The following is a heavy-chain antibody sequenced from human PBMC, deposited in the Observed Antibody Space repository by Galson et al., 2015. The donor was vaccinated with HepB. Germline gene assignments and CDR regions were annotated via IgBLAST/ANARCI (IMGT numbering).Heavy chain of an antibody. CDR1: GYSFSNYW. Sequence: QSGAEVKKPGESLKVSCKGSGYSFSNYWIGWVRQMPGKGLEWMGIIYPGDSDTRYSPSFQGQVTISADKSISTAYLQWSSLKASDTAMYYCARHSGHAVPYYYYGMDVWGHGTTVTVSS. D-gene: IGHD1-26*01. J-gene: IGHJ6*02. CDR3: ARHSGHAVPYYYYGMDV. V-gene: IGHV5-51*01. CDR2: IYPGDSDT.